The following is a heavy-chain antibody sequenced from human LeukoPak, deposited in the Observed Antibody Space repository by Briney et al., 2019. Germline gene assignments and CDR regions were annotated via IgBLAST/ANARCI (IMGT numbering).Heavy chain of an antibody. D-gene: IGHD2-2*01. CDR2: ISSSGSTI. Sequence: GGSLRLSWAASGFTFSDYYMSWIRQAPGKGLEWVSYISSSGSTIYYADSVKGRFTISRDNAKSSLYLQMNSLRAEDTAVYYCAREIDCSSTSCLGGMDVWGQGTTVTVSS. V-gene: IGHV3-11*01. CDR3: AREIDCSSTSCLGGMDV. CDR1: GFTFSDYY. J-gene: IGHJ6*02.